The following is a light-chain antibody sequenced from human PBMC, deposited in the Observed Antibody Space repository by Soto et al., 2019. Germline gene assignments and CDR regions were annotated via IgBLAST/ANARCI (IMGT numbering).Light chain of an antibody. CDR2: EGS. J-gene: IGLJ1*01. V-gene: IGLV2-23*01. CDR3: CSYVGSSTYV. CDR1: SSDVGSYNL. Sequence: QSALTQPASVSGSPAQSITMSCTGTSSDVGSYNLVSWYQQHPGKAPKLMIYEGSKRPSGVSNRFSGPKSGNTASLTISGLQAEDEADYYCCSYVGSSTYVFGTGTKV.